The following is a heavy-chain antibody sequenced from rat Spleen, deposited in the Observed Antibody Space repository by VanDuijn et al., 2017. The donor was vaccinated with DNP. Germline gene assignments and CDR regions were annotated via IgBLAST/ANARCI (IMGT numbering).Heavy chain of an antibody. D-gene: IGHD1-11*01. J-gene: IGHJ2*01. Sequence: EVQLVESGGGLVQPGRSLKLSCAASGFTFSNYGMHWIRQAPTKGLEWVASISPSGGSSYYRDSVKGRFTISRNNPKNTLYLQMDSLRSEDTATYYCATGGTEFDHWGQGVTVTVSS. CDR2: ISPSGGSS. CDR1: GFTFSNYG. CDR3: ATGGTEFDH. V-gene: IGHV5-19*01.